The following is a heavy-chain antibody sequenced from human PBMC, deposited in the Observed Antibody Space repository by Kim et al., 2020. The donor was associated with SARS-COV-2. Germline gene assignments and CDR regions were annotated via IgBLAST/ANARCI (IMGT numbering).Heavy chain of an antibody. D-gene: IGHD3-10*01. CDR3: ARDLRNSGSR. CDR2: EI. J-gene: IGHJ4*02. Sequence: EIYYVDSVKGRFTISRDNAKNSLYLQMNSLRAEDTALYYCARDLRNSGSRWGQGTLVTVSS. V-gene: IGHV3-7*01.